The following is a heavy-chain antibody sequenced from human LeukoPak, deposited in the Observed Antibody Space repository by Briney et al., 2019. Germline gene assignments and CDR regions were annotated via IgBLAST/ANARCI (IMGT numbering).Heavy chain of an antibody. CDR2: INPNSGGT. CDR3: ARADKSSGWYYFDY. CDR1: GYSFTSYW. Sequence: GESLKISCKASGYSFTSYWIGWVRQKPGKGLEWMGRINPNSGGTNYAQKFQGRVTMTRGTSISTAYMELSRLRSDDTAVYYCARADKSSGWYYFDYWGQGTLVTVSS. V-gene: IGHV1-2*06. D-gene: IGHD6-19*01. J-gene: IGHJ4*02.